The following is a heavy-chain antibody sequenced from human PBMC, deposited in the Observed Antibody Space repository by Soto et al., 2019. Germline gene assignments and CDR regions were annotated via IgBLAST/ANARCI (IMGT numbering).Heavy chain of an antibody. V-gene: IGHV1-69*13. CDR2: IIPIFGTA. CDR1: GGTFSSYA. D-gene: IGHD3-10*01. Sequence: SVKVSCKASGGTFSSYAISWVRQAPGQGLEWMGGIIPIFGTANYAQKFQGRVTITADESTSAAYMELSSLRSEDTAVYYCASKVMVRGVIGWFDPWGQGTLVTVSS. J-gene: IGHJ5*02. CDR3: ASKVMVRGVIGWFDP.